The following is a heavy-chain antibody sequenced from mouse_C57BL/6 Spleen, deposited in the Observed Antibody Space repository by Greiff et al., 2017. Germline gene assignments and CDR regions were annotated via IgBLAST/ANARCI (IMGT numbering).Heavy chain of an antibody. D-gene: IGHD2-4*01. Sequence: QVQPQQPGAELVKPGASVKVSCKASGYTFTSYWINWVKQRPGQGLVWIGRFHPSDSVTNYNKKFKGKATLTVDKSSSTAYKQLSSLTSEDSAVYCCAIYDYDRGYWGQATLVTVSA. V-gene: IGHV1-74*01. CDR2: FHPSDSVT. CDR3: AIYDYDRGY. CDR1: GYTFTSYW. J-gene: IGHJ3*01.